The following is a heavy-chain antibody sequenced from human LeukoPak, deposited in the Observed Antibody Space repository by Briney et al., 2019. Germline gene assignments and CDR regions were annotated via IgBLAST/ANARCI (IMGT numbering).Heavy chain of an antibody. V-gene: IGHV7-4-1*02. Sequence: ASVKVSCKASGYTFSNYAMNWVRQAPGQGLEWMGWINTNTGNPVYAQGFTGRFVFSLDTSVNTTYLQITSLKAEDTAVYYCARSSDSDYWGQGTLVTVSS. CDR1: GYTFSNYA. CDR3: ARSSDSDY. D-gene: IGHD3-22*01. J-gene: IGHJ4*02. CDR2: INTNTGNP.